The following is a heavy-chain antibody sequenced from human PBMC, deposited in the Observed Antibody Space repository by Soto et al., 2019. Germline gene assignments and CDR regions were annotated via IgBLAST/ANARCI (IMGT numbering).Heavy chain of an antibody. J-gene: IGHJ3*02. D-gene: IGHD4-17*01. CDR3: ARTCCTTVTPVVVFDI. CDR1: GGSISSSSYY. Sequence: PSETLSLTCTVSGGSISSSSYYWGWIRQPPGKGLEWIGSIYYSGSTYYNPSLKSRVTISVDTSKNQFSLKLSSVTAADTAVYYXARTCCTTVTPVVVFDIWGQGTMVTVSS. V-gene: IGHV4-39*01. CDR2: IYYSGST.